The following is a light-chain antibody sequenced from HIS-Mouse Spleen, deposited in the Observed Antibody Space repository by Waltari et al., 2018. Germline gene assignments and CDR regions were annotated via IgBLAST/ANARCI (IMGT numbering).Light chain of an antibody. J-gene: IGLJ2*01. V-gene: IGLV1-47*01. Sequence: QSVLTQPPSASGTPGQRVTISCSGSSSNIGSNYVYWYQQLPGTAPKLLIYRNNRRPSGVPDGFSGSKSGPSASLAISGLRSEDEADYYCAAWDDSLSGPRVFGGGTKLTVL. CDR3: AAWDDSLSGPRV. CDR2: RNN. CDR1: SSNIGSNY.